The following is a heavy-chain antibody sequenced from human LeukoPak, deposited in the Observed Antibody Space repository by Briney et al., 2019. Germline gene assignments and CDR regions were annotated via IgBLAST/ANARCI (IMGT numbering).Heavy chain of an antibody. Sequence: SETLSLTCTVSGGSISSYYWSWIRQPPGKGLEWIGYIYYSGSTSYNPSLKSRVTISVDTSKNQFSLKLSSVTAADTAVYHCARGRQIHTYYYMDVWGKGTTVTISS. CDR2: IYYSGST. J-gene: IGHJ6*03. CDR3: ARGRQIHTYYYMDV. CDR1: GGSISSYY. V-gene: IGHV4-59*01.